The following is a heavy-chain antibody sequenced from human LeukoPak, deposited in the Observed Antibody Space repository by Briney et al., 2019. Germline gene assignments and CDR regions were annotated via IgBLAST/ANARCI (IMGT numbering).Heavy chain of an antibody. CDR1: GFTFSSYS. J-gene: IGHJ6*03. CDR3: ARVPGYSYGYVYYYYYYYMDV. CDR2: INWNGGST. Sequence: GGSLRLSCAASGFTFSSYSMNWVRQAPGKGLEWVSGINWNGGSTGYADSVKGRFTISRDNAKNSLYLQMNSLRAEDTALYYCARVPGYSYGYVYYYYYYYMDVWGKGTTVTVSS. D-gene: IGHD5-18*01. V-gene: IGHV3-20*04.